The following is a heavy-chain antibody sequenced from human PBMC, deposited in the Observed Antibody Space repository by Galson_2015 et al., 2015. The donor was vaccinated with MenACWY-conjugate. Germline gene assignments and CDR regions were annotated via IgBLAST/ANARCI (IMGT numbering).Heavy chain of an antibody. CDR3: GTDQNDYGDY. CDR2: ISRDSTYT. Sequence: SLRLSCAVSGFTFSRQTANWVRQAPGKGLERVSSISRDSTYTYYTDSVKGRFTISRDNAKNSPYLQMNSLRAEDTAIYYCGTDQNDYGDYWGQGTL. V-gene: IGHV3-21*01. CDR1: GFTFSRQT. J-gene: IGHJ4*02.